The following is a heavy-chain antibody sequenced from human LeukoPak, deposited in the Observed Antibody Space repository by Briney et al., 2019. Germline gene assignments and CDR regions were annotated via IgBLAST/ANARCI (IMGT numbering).Heavy chain of an antibody. D-gene: IGHD3-22*01. Sequence: GGSLRLSCAASGFTFSDYYMNWVRQAPGKGLEWVSYIGSNISTIYYADSVKGRFTISRDNAKNSLYLQMNSLRAEDTAVYYCARAFYYYDSDYWGQGTLVTVSS. CDR2: IGSNISTI. V-gene: IGHV3-11*04. CDR3: ARAFYYYDSDY. J-gene: IGHJ4*02. CDR1: GFTFSDYY.